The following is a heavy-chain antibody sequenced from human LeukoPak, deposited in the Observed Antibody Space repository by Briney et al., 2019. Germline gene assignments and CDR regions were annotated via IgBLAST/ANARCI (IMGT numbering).Heavy chain of an antibody. V-gene: IGHV4-59*01. CDR1: GGSLSGYY. CDR3: ARGVYIAAAQYGY. D-gene: IGHD6-13*01. CDR2: IYYSGTT. J-gene: IGHJ4*02. Sequence: PSETLSLTCTVSGGSLSGYYWSWIRQPPGKGLEWIGYIYYSGTTNYNPSLKSRATISVDTSKNQFSLKLSSVTAADTAVYYCARGVYIAAAQYGYWGQGTLVTVSS.